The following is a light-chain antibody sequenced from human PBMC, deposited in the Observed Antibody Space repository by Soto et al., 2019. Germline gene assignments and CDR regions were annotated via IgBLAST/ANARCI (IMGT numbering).Light chain of an antibody. CDR1: QSLNSW. CDR2: TAS. V-gene: IGKV1-5*03. Sequence: DIQMTQSPTTLSASVGDRVTITCRASQSLNSWLAWYQQKPGKAPKLLIHTASSLGSGVPSRFSGSGSGTEFTLTISSLQPDDFATSYCQQYNTYPLTFGGGTKVEIK. CDR3: QQYNTYPLT. J-gene: IGKJ4*01.